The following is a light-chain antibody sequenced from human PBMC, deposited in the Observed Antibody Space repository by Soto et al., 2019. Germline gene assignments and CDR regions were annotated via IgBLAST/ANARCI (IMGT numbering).Light chain of an antibody. CDR1: QSISIN. V-gene: IGKV3D-15*01. CDR2: DAS. J-gene: IGKJ1*01. Sequence: ELVMTQSPDTLSVSPGERATLSCRASQSISINVAWYQQRPGQTPRLLIYDASTRATGIPARFSGSGSGTEFTLTISSLQSEDFAVYFCQHYNYWPWTFGQGTK. CDR3: QHYNYWPWT.